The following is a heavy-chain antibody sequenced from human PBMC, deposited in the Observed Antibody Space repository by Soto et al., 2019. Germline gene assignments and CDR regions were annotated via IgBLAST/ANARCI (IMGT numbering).Heavy chain of an antibody. CDR2: ISYDGGNK. J-gene: IGHJ4*02. CDR1: GFTFSNYI. CDR3: ASGMQAVTSIGDTFDY. Sequence: GGSLRLSCAASGFTFSNYIMHWVRQAPGKGLEWVAIISYDGGNKYYADSVKGRFTISRDNSKNTLYLQMNSLRVEDTAVYYCASGMQAVTSIGDTFDYWGQGTLVTVSS. V-gene: IGHV3-30-3*01. D-gene: IGHD2-21*02.